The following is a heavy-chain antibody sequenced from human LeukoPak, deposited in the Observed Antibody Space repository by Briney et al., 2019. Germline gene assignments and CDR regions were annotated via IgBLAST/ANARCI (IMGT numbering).Heavy chain of an antibody. Sequence: PGGSLRLSCATSGFTFSDHWMIWVRQAPGKGLEWVANMDPSGSQKRYVDSVKGRFTISKDNPGTSLYLEMNSLRTEDTAIYYCAIWASGNYWGQGTLVTVSS. J-gene: IGHJ4*02. CDR1: GFTFSDHW. CDR2: MDPSGSQK. CDR3: AIWASGNY. V-gene: IGHV3-7*01. D-gene: IGHD3-10*01.